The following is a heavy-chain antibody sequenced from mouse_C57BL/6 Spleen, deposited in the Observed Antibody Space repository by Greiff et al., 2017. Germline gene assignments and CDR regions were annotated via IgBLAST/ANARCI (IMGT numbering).Heavy chain of an antibody. CDR2: INPGSGGT. V-gene: IGHV1-54*01. CDR1: GYAFTNYL. CDR3: ARDWDEDYAMDY. Sequence: QVQLQQSGAELVRPGTSVKVSCKASGYAFTNYLIEWVKQRPGQGLEWIGVINPGSGGTNYNEKFKGKATLTADKSSSTAYMQLSSLTSEDSAVYFCARDWDEDYAMDYWGQGTSVTVSS. D-gene: IGHD4-1*01. J-gene: IGHJ4*01.